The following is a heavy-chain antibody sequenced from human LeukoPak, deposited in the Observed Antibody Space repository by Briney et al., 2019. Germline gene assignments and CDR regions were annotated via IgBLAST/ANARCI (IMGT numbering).Heavy chain of an antibody. J-gene: IGHJ4*02. D-gene: IGHD3-22*01. CDR1: GFIFSNYA. CDR2: ISGSGGST. Sequence: GGSLRLSCAASGFIFSNYALVWVRQAPGKGLEWVAGISGSGGSTNYADSVKGRFTISRDNAKNTLFLQMNSLRAEDTAVYFCAKRGVVIRVILVGFHKEAYYFDSWGQGALVTVSS. CDR3: AKRGVVIRVILVGFHKEAYYFDS. V-gene: IGHV3-23*01.